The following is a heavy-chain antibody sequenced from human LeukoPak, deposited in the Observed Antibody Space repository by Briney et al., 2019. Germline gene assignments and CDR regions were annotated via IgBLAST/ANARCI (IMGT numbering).Heavy chain of an antibody. CDR3: ARAGAPYAFDV. D-gene: IGHD3-10*01. V-gene: IGHV3-74*01. CDR2: ISPDGSTT. J-gene: IGHJ3*01. CDR1: EFTFSGYG. Sequence: GGSLRLSCAASEFTFSGYGMHWVRQAPGKGLVWVSRISPDGSTTSYADSVKGRFTISRDNAKNTLYVQMKSLRAEDTAVYYCARAGAPYAFDVWGQGTMVTVSS.